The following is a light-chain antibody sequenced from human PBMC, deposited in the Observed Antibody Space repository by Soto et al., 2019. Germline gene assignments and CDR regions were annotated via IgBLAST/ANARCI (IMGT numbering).Light chain of an antibody. CDR2: DAS. CDR1: QSISSW. Sequence: DIQMTQSPSTLSASVGDRVTITCRASQSISSWLAWYQQKPGKAPKLLTYDASSLESGVPSRFSGSGSGTEFTLTISSLQPDDFATYYCQQYNSYPYNFGQGTKLEIK. CDR3: QQYNSYPYN. J-gene: IGKJ2*01. V-gene: IGKV1-5*01.